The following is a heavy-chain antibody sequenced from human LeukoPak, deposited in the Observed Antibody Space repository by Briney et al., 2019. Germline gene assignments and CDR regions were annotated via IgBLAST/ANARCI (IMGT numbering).Heavy chain of an antibody. CDR1: GGSISSDS. CDR2: MYYSGST. D-gene: IGHD6-6*01. J-gene: IGHJ4*02. Sequence: SETLSLTCTVSGGSISSDSWSWIRQAPGKGLEWIGDMYYSGSTNYDPSLKSRVSISVDPSKNHFSLKLSSVTAADTAVYYRARIIAGRLDYWGQGTLVTVSS. CDR3: ARIIAGRLDY. V-gene: IGHV4-59*01.